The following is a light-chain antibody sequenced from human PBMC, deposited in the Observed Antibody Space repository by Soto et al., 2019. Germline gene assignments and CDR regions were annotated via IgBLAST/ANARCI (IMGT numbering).Light chain of an antibody. Sequence: QSVRTQPASVSGPPGQSITISCTGTSSDVGSYNLVSWYQQHPGKAPKLMIYEGSKRPSGVSNRFSGSKSGNTASLTISGLQAEDEADYYCCSYAGSSTYVFGTGTKVTV. J-gene: IGLJ1*01. V-gene: IGLV2-23*01. CDR3: CSYAGSSTYV. CDR1: SSDVGSYNL. CDR2: EGS.